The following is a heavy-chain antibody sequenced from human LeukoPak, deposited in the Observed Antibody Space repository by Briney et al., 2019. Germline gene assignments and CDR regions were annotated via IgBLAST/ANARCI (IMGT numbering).Heavy chain of an antibody. D-gene: IGHD2-15*01. CDR1: GFTFSSYS. CDR2: ISSSSSYI. V-gene: IGHV3-21*01. Sequence: GGSLRLSCAASGFTFSSYSMNWVRQAPGKGLEWVSSISSSSSYIYYADSVKGRFTISRDNAKNSLYLQMTSLRAEDTAVYYCAGYCSGGSCSYYYYGMDVWGQGTTVTVSS. CDR3: AGYCSGGSCSYYYYGMDV. J-gene: IGHJ6*02.